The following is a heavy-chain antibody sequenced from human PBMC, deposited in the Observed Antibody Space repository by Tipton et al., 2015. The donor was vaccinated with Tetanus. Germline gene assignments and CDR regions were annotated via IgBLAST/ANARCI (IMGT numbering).Heavy chain of an antibody. D-gene: IGHD2-15*01. CDR1: GFIFSSYG. V-gene: IGHV3-33*01. Sequence: SGFIFSSYGIHWVRPAPGKGLEWVAVSWYDGTDRYYADSVKGRFTISRDNSKSTLYLQMNSLRAEGTAVYYCAREADCSGGSCFAGDFDNWGQGAQVTVSS. CDR2: SWYDGTDR. CDR3: AREADCSGGSCFAGDFDN. J-gene: IGHJ4*02.